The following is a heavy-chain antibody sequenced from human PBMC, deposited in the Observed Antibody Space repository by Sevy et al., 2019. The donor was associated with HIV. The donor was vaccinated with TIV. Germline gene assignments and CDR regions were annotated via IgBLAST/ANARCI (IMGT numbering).Heavy chain of an antibody. CDR3: ARGAGNYYYYMDV. CDR1: GFTFSSYG. CDR2: IWYDGSNK. V-gene: IGHV3-33*01. Sequence: GGSLRLSCAASGFTFSSYGMHWVRQAPGKGLEWVAVIWYDGSNKYYADSVKGRFTISRDNSKNTLYLQMNRLRAEDTAVYYCARGAGNYYYYMDVWGKGTTVTVSS. J-gene: IGHJ6*03.